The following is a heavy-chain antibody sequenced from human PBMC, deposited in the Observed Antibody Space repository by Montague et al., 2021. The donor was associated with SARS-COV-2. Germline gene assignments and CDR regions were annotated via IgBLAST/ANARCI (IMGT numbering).Heavy chain of an antibody. CDR3: ARLLYHYYMNGFDV. J-gene: IGHJ6*02. CDR2: GNYIGRA. Sequence: SETLSLTCTVSGGSIGTTYWSWSRQPQGKGLEWIGNGNYIGRANSXPPPTRRATISGATSKTQFPLNLSSVSPADTAAYSCARLLYHYYMNGFDVWGQGTPVTVSS. D-gene: IGHD5/OR15-5a*01. CDR1: GGSIGTTY. V-gene: IGHV4-59*13.